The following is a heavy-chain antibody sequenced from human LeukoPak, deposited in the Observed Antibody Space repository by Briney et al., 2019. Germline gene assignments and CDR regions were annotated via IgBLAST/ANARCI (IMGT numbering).Heavy chain of an antibody. CDR1: GGSISSSSYY. V-gene: IGHV4-39*01. J-gene: IGHJ5*02. D-gene: IGHD2-15*01. CDR3: ARHPYCSGVSCFLRSWLDP. CDR2: ISYSGST. Sequence: KASETLSLTCTVSGGSISSSSYYWGWIRQPPGKGLEWIGSISYSGSTYYNPSLKSRVTISVDTSKNQFSLKLSSVTAADTAVYYCARHPYCSGVSCFLRSWLDPWGKGTLVTVSS.